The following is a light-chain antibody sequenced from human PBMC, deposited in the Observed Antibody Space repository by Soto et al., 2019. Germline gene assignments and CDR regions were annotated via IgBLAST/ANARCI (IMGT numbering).Light chain of an antibody. CDR2: GAS. V-gene: IGKV3-15*01. Sequence: EIVMTQSPVTLSVSPGERATLPCRASQSVTNSYLAWYQQKPGQAPRLLIFGASTRAAGIPARFSGSGSGTELTLTISSLQSEDFAVYYCQQYSNWPLTFGGGTKVDI. J-gene: IGKJ4*01. CDR3: QQYSNWPLT. CDR1: QSVTNSY.